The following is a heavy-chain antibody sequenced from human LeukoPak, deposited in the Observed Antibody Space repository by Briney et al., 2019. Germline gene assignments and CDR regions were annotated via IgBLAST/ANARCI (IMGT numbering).Heavy chain of an antibody. V-gene: IGHV3-21*01. CDR1: GFTFGSYS. CDR2: ISSSSSYI. Sequence: PGGSLRLSCAASGFTFGSYSMNWVRQAPGKGLEWVSSISSSSSYIYYADSVKGRFTISRDNAKNSLYLQMNSLRAEDTAVYYCARDPAYFDWLPVYWGQGTLVTVSS. CDR3: ARDPAYFDWLPVY. D-gene: IGHD3-9*01. J-gene: IGHJ4*02.